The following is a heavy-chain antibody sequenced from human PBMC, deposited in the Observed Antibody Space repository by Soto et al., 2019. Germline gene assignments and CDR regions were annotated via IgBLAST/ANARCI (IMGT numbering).Heavy chain of an antibody. CDR3: VKGGASYTSSWYAH. CDR1: GFTFNNYA. V-gene: IGHV3-23*01. J-gene: IGHJ5*02. Sequence: TGGSLRLSCAASGFTFNNYAMHWVRQAPGKGLNWVSTISDSGGSIYYIDSVRGRFTISRDSSKNALYLQMNSLRVEDTAIYYCVKGGASYTSSWYAHWGHGILVTVSS. D-gene: IGHD6-13*01. CDR2: ISDSGGSI.